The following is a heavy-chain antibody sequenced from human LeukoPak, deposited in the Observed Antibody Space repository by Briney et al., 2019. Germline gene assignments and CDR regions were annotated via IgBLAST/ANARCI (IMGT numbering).Heavy chain of an antibody. J-gene: IGHJ6*03. CDR2: IKHDGSDK. CDR3: ARLYCGVGICYSYYMDV. CDR1: GFPFSAYW. Sequence: PGGSLRLSCAASGFPFSAYWMIWVRLALGKGLQWVADIKHDGSDKYYVDSVKGRFTISRDNAKNSLYLQMNSLRAEDTAVYYCARLYCGVGICYSYYMDVWGKGTTVTVSS. D-gene: IGHD2-15*01. V-gene: IGHV3-7*01.